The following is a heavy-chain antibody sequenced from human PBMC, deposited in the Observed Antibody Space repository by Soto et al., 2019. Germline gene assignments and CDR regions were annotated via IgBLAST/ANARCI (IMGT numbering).Heavy chain of an antibody. D-gene: IGHD3-10*01. CDR1: GFTFSSYA. CDR3: AKTVWFGELLAFDY. J-gene: IGHJ4*02. Sequence: GGSLRLSCAASGFTFSSYAMSWVRQAPGKGLEWVSAISGSGGSTYYADSVKGRFTISRDNSKNTMYLQTNDPGAEDRAVYYCAKTVWFGELLAFDYWGQGTLVTVSS. CDR2: ISGSGGST. V-gene: IGHV3-23*01.